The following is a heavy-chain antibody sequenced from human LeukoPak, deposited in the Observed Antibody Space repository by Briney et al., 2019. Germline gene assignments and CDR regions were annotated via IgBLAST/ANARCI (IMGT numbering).Heavy chain of an antibody. CDR2: INPSGGSA. CDR3: ARSGYGAFDY. V-gene: IGHV1-46*01. Sequence: GASVKVSCKASGYTFIAYYMHWVRQAPGQGLEWMGIINPSGGSASYAQKFQGRVTMTRDTSTSTVYMELSSLRSEDTAVYYCARSGYGAFDYWGQGTLVTVSS. CDR1: GYTFIAYY. J-gene: IGHJ4*02. D-gene: IGHD4-17*01.